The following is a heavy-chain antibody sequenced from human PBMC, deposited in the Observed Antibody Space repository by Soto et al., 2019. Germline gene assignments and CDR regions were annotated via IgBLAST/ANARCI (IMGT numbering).Heavy chain of an antibody. CDR1: GGSISSSSYY. J-gene: IGHJ4*02. Sequence: SETLSLTCTVSGGSISSSSYYWGWIRQPPGKGLEWIGSIYYSGSTYYNPSLKSRVTISVDTSKNQFSLKLSSVTAADTAVYYCARLYYDFWSGYRYSRWSSEMDSFDYWGQGTLVTVSS. V-gene: IGHV4-39*01. D-gene: IGHD3-3*01. CDR3: ARLYYDFWSGYRYSRWSSEMDSFDY. CDR2: IYYSGST.